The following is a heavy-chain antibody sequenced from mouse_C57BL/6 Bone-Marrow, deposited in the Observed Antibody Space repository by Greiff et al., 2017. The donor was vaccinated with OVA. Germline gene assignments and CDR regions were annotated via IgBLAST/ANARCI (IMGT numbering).Heavy chain of an antibody. CDR3: ARFAFYYDYDWYFDV. Sequence: VQLQQPGAELVKPGASVKLSCKASGYTFTSYWMHWVKQRPGQGLEWVGMIHPNSGSTNYNEKFKSKATLTVDKSSSTAYMQLSSLTSEDSAVYYCARFAFYYDYDWYFDVWGTGTTVTVSS. CDR2: IHPNSGST. V-gene: IGHV1-64*01. J-gene: IGHJ1*03. CDR1: GYTFTSYW. D-gene: IGHD2-4*01.